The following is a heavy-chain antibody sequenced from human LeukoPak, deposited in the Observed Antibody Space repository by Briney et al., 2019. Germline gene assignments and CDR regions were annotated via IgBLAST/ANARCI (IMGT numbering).Heavy chain of an antibody. Sequence: SETLSLTCAVYGGSFSGYFWTWIRQPPGKGLEWIGEINHSGSTNYNPSLKGRVTISADTSKNQFSLKLSSVTAADTAVYYCARGLYGDYFLFDFWGQGTLVTVSS. CDR1: GGSFSGYF. V-gene: IGHV4-34*01. D-gene: IGHD4-17*01. J-gene: IGHJ4*02. CDR2: INHSGST. CDR3: ARGLYGDYFLFDF.